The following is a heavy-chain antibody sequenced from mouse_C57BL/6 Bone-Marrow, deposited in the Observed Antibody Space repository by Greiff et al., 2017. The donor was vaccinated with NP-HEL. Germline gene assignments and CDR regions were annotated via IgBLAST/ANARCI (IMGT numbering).Heavy chain of an antibody. CDR2: INPNNGGT. CDR1: GYTFTDYY. D-gene: IGHD2-2*01. CDR3: ASPLLWLRRRGYAMDY. Sequence: EVQLQQSGPELVKPGASVKISCKASGYTFTDYYMNWVKQSHGKSLEWIGDINPNNGGTSYNQKFKGKATLTVDKSSSTAYMELRSLTSEDSAVYYCASPLLWLRRRGYAMDYWGQGTSVTVSS. J-gene: IGHJ4*01. V-gene: IGHV1-26*01.